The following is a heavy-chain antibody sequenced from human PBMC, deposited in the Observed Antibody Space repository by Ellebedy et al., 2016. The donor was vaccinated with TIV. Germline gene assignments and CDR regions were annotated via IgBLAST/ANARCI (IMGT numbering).Heavy chain of an antibody. CDR1: GFTVSSSY. D-gene: IGHD3-16*01. CDR2: VYSGGNT. J-gene: IGHJ4*02. CDR3: ARGPVRYTQKGGFLGY. Sequence: GESLKISCAASGFTVSSSYMTWVRQAPGKGLEWVSVVYSGGNTYYADSVKGRFTISRDNSKNTLSLEMNSLRVDDTAVYFCARGPVRYTQKGGFLGYWGQGTLVTVSS. V-gene: IGHV3-53*01.